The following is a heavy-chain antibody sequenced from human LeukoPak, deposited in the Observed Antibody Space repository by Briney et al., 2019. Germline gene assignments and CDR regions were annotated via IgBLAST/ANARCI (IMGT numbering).Heavy chain of an antibody. Sequence: SETLSLTCSVSGVSISSGSNYWGWIRQPPGKTPEWIGSIYSSGSTYYNPSLKSRVIILIDTAKNHFSLNLSSVTAADTAVYYCARSDGYGLVGIWGQGTMITVSS. CDR2: IYSSGST. V-gene: IGHV4-39*07. D-gene: IGHD3-10*01. CDR1: GVSISSGSNY. CDR3: ARSDGYGLVGI. J-gene: IGHJ3*02.